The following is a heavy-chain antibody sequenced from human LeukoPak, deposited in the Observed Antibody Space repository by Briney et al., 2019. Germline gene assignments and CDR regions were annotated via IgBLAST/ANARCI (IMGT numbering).Heavy chain of an antibody. CDR2: ITASGTAM. Sequence: GGSLRLSCAASGFTFSSYSMNWVRQAPGKGLEWVSHITASGTAMFYADSVKGRFTISRDNAKNSLYLQTNSLRDEDTAVYYCASSGSYRFDYWGQGTLVTVSS. D-gene: IGHD1-26*01. CDR3: ASSGSYRFDY. CDR1: GFTFSSYS. V-gene: IGHV3-48*02. J-gene: IGHJ4*02.